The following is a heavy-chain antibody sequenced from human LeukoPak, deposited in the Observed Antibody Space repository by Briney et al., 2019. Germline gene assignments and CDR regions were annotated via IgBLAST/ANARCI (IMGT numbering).Heavy chain of an antibody. J-gene: IGHJ4*02. CDR3: ASYDYGSGFDY. CDR1: GGSISNGDHY. V-gene: IGHV4-31*03. CDR2: IYYSGST. Sequence: SETLSLTCTVSGGSISNGDHYWSWIRQHPGKGLEWIGHIYYSGSTYYNPSLKSRGIISVETSKNQFSLRLSSVTAADTAVYYCASYDYGSGFDYWGQGTLVTVSS. D-gene: IGHD3-10*01.